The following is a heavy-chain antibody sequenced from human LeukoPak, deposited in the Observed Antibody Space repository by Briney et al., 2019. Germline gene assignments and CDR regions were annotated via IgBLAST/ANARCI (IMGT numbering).Heavy chain of an antibody. CDR1: GYTFTGYY. D-gene: IGHD3-16*02. J-gene: IGHJ4*02. CDR2: INPNSGGT. CDR3: ASINYDYVWGTYLGNKDY. Sequence: ASVKVSCKASGYTFTGYYMHWVRQAPGQGLEWMGWINPNSGGTNYAQKFQGRVTMTRDTSISTAYMELSRLRSDDTAVYYCASINYDYVWGTYLGNKDYWGQGTLVTVSS. V-gene: IGHV1-2*02.